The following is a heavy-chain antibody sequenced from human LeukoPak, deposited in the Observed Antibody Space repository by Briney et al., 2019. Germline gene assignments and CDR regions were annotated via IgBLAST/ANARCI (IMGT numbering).Heavy chain of an antibody. J-gene: IGHJ4*02. CDR1: GGTFSSYA. V-gene: IGHV1-69*05. D-gene: IGHD3-22*01. CDR3: ATAYYYDSSGYYYTFDY. Sequence: ASVKVSCKASGGTFSSYAISWVRQAPGQGREWMGGIIPIFGTANYAQKFQGRVTITTDESTSTAYMELSSLRSEDTAVYYCATAYYYDSSGYYYTFDYWGQGTLVAVSS. CDR2: IIPIFGTA.